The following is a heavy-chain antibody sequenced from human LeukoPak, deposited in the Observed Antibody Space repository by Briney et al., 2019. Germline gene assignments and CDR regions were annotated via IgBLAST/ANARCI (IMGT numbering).Heavy chain of an antibody. CDR3: ARDSESSGYFKYYFDY. J-gene: IGHJ4*02. CDR1: GSTFTGDY. Sequence: ASVSVTCKGSGSTFTGDYMPWVRQPPGQGHGWMGWLNPNRGGTNYAQTFHGRVTMTRDTSISTAYMELSRLRSDDTAVYYCARDSESSGYFKYYFDYWGQGTLVTVSS. D-gene: IGHD3-22*01. CDR2: LNPNRGGT. V-gene: IGHV1-2*02.